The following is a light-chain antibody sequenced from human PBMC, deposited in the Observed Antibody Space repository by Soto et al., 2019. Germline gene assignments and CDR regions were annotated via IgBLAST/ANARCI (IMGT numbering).Light chain of an antibody. CDR1: NIGSKS. CDR3: QVWDSSSDHWL. CDR2: DDS. J-gene: IGLJ3*02. V-gene: IGLV3-21*02. Sequence: SYVLTQPPSVSVAPRQTARFTCGGNNIGSKSVHWYQHRPGQAPVLVVYDDSDRPSGIPERFSGSNSGNTATLTISRVEAGDEADYSCQVWDSSSDHWLFGGGTKLTVL.